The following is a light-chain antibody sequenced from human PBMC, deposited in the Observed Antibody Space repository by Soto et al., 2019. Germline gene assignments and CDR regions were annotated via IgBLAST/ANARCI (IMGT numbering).Light chain of an antibody. Sequence: DIQLTQSPSFLSASVGARVTITCRASQGISSYLAWYQQKQGKAPNLLIHTASTLQSGAPSRFSGSGYGTALTITISSLQPEDFETYYGQQRNRYPITFGQGTRREIK. V-gene: IGKV1-9*01. J-gene: IGKJ5*01. CDR1: QGISSY. CDR2: TAS. CDR3: QQRNRYPIT.